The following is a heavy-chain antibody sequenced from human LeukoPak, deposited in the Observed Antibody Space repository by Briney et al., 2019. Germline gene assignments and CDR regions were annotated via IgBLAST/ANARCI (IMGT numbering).Heavy chain of an antibody. J-gene: IGHJ4*02. D-gene: IGHD6-19*01. CDR2: VHNVGST. CDR1: GFTFSSYW. Sequence: GSLRLSCAASGFTFSSYWMSWVRQSPGKGLEWIGSVHNVGSTYYNLSLRSRVTMSIDTSKNQFSLRLNSVTAADTAVYYCARHAEYNSGWHFYLDHWGQGILVTASS. V-gene: IGHV4-59*04. CDR3: ARHAEYNSGWHFYLDH.